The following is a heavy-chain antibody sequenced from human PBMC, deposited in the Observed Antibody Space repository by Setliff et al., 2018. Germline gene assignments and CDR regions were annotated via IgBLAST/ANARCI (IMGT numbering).Heavy chain of an antibody. J-gene: IGHJ6*03. CDR1: GDSISSGNW. V-gene: IGHV4-4*02. CDR2: INHSGNT. CDR3: VRTDYSDGRYSMDV. Sequence: SETLSLTCAVSGDSISSGNWWSWVRQPPEKGREWIGEINHSGNTNYNPSLKSRVTISVDKSTNQFSLKLNSVTAADTAVYYCVRTDYSDGRYSMDVWGKGTTVTVSS. D-gene: IGHD6-19*01.